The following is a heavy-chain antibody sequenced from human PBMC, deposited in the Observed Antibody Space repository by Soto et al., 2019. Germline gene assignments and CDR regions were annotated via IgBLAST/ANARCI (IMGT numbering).Heavy chain of an antibody. J-gene: IGHJ4*02. CDR2: IYWDDDK. Sequence: QITLKESGPTLVKPTQTLTLTCTFSGFSLTTSGVGVGWIRQPPGKTLEWLALIYWDDDKRYSPSLRSRLTITKDTSKNQVVLTMTTVDPVDTATSYCTRNAGWHIFDYWGQGTLVTVSS. CDR1: GFSLTTSGVG. D-gene: IGHD6-19*01. V-gene: IGHV2-5*02. CDR3: TRNAGWHIFDY.